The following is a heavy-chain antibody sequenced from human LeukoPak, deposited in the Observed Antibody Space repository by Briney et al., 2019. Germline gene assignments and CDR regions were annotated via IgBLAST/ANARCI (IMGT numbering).Heavy chain of an antibody. Sequence: ASVKVSCKASGYSFTTYAMNWVRQAPGQGLEWMGWMNTDTGNPTYAQGFTGQFVFSLDTSVNTAYLQINSLKAEDTAVYYCARGSGNGGRFWFDPWGQGTLVTLSS. CDR1: GYSFTTYA. CDR2: MNTDTGNP. D-gene: IGHD5-12*01. J-gene: IGHJ5*02. CDR3: ARGSGNGGRFWFDP. V-gene: IGHV7-4-1*02.